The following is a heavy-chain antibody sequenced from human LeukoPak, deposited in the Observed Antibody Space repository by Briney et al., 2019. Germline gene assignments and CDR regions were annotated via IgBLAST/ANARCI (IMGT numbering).Heavy chain of an antibody. CDR1: GGSLSTYF. CDR2: IYASGGT. Sequence: PSETLSLTCTVSGGSLSTYFWTWIRQPAGKGLEWIGRIYASGGTTHTPSLKSRVTMSVDTSKSQFSLKLSSVTAADTAVYYCARAVYDTSGYYIDYWGQGTRVTVSS. J-gene: IGHJ4*02. D-gene: IGHD3-22*01. V-gene: IGHV4-4*07. CDR3: ARAVYDTSGYYIDY.